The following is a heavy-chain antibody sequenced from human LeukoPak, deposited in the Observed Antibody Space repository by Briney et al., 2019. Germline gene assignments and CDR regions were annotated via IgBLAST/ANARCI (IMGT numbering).Heavy chain of an antibody. J-gene: IGHJ4*02. V-gene: IGHV4-59*01. CDR3: ATSNIVTETTYYFAS. CDR1: GGSISSYY. CDR2: VFHSGNT. Sequence: SETLSLTCSVSGGSISSYYRFWIRQPPGKGLEWIGSVFHSGNTNYNPSLKSRVTISVDTSKNQFSLKLSSVTAADTAVYYCATSNIVTETTYYFASWGKGTLIIVSS. D-gene: IGHD1-14*01.